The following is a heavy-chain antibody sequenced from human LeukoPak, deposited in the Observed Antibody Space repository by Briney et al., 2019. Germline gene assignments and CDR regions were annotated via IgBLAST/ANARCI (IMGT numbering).Heavy chain of an antibody. D-gene: IGHD3-9*01. CDR2: ISAISSSST. J-gene: IGHJ4*02. Sequence: PGGSLRLSCAASGFTFSSYSMNWVRQAPGKGLEWDSYISAISSSSTYYADSVKGRFTISRDNAKNTLYLQMNSLRAEDTAVYYCAKDHVRYFDWLSGLLDYWGQGTLVTVSS. CDR3: AKDHVRYFDWLSGLLDY. CDR1: GFTFSSYS. V-gene: IGHV3-48*01.